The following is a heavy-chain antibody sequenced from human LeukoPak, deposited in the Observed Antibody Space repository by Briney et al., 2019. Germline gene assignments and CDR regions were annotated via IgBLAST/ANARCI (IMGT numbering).Heavy chain of an antibody. D-gene: IGHD3-10*01. CDR2: ILYSRTTM. V-gene: IGHV3-48*04. J-gene: IGHJ3*02. CDR3: ARDYYYVSGSFDAFDI. CDR1: GFTFSTYS. Sequence: GGSLRLSCAASGFTFSTYSMNWVRQAPGKGLEWVSYILYSRTTMYYADSVKGRFTISRDNAKNSLYLQMNSLRAEDTAVYYCARDYYYVSGSFDAFDIWGQGTMVTVSS.